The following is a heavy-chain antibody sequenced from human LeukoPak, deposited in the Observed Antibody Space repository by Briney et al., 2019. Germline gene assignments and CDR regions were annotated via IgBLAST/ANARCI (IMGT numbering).Heavy chain of an antibody. Sequence: PGGSLRLSCAASGFTFSSYGMHWVRQAPGKGLEWVAVISYDGSNKYYADSVKGRFTISRDNSKNTLYLQMNSLRAEDTAVYYCAKDWRNDYSFPWGQGTLVTVSS. D-gene: IGHD4-11*01. V-gene: IGHV3-30*18. CDR1: GFTFSSYG. CDR2: ISYDGSNK. J-gene: IGHJ4*02. CDR3: AKDWRNDYSFP.